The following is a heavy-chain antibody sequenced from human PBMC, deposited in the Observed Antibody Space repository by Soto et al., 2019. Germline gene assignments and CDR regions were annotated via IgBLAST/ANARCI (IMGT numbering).Heavy chain of an antibody. J-gene: IGHJ4*02. CDR3: ARHENSAARPLDY. CDR1: GGSISGFF. CDR2: IYFRGTT. Sequence: SETLSLTCTVSGGSISGFFWSWIRQPPGRGLEWIGYIYFRGTTNYNPSLQSRVTMSPDTSKNQLSLKLTSVTAADTAVYYCARHENSAARPLDYWGPGTLVTVSS. D-gene: IGHD6-6*01. V-gene: IGHV4-59*08.